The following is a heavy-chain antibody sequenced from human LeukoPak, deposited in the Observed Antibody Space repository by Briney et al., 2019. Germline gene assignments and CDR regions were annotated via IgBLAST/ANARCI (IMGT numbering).Heavy chain of an antibody. CDR3: ARNSGYSSRPLFDY. D-gene: IGHD5-18*01. Sequence: SETLSLTCTVSGGSISSYYWSWIRQPPGKGLEWIGYIYYGGSTNYNPSLKSRVTISVDTSKNQFSLKLSSVTAADTAVYYCARNSGYSSRPLFDYWGQGTLVTVSS. J-gene: IGHJ4*02. V-gene: IGHV4-59*01. CDR2: IYYGGST. CDR1: GGSISSYY.